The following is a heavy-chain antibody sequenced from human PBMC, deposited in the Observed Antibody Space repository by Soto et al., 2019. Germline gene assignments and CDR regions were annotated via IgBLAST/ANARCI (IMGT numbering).Heavy chain of an antibody. Sequence: SVKVSRKASGGTFSSYAISWVRQAPGQGLEWMGGIIPIFGTANYAQKFQGRVTITADESTSTAYMELSSLRSEDSAVYYCARHPASANYYGSGSYYMVPRLGMDVWGQGATVTASS. CDR3: ARHPASANYYGSGSYYMVPRLGMDV. CDR1: GGTFSSYA. J-gene: IGHJ6*02. D-gene: IGHD3-10*01. V-gene: IGHV1-69*13. CDR2: IIPIFGTA.